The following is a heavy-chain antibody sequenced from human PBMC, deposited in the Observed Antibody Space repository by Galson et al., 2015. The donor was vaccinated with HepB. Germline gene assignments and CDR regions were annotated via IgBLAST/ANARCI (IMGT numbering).Heavy chain of an antibody. CDR3: ASVGHSKYRMDV. J-gene: IGHJ6*02. CDR2: IPGSLSPI. CDR1: GFSFSDYS. V-gene: IGHV3-48*02. Sequence: SLRLSCAASGFSFSDYSINWVRQAPGKGLEWVSYIPGSLSPIYYADSVKGRFTISRYNSKNSVYLQMNSLRNKDTAVYYCASVGHSKYRMDVWGPGTTVTVSS. D-gene: IGHD1-26*01.